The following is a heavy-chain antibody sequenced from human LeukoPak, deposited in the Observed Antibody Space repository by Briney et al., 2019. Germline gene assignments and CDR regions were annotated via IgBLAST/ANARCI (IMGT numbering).Heavy chain of an antibody. CDR3: ARDIGLRKAAPPGWFDP. D-gene: IGHD6-6*01. Sequence: PGGSLRLSCAASGFTFSSYSMNWVRQAPGKGLEWVSSISSSSSYIYYADSVKGRFTISRDNANNSLYLQMNSLRADDTAVYYCARDIGLRKAAPPGWFDPWGQGALVTVSS. J-gene: IGHJ5*02. CDR1: GFTFSSYS. V-gene: IGHV3-21*06. CDR2: ISSSSSYI.